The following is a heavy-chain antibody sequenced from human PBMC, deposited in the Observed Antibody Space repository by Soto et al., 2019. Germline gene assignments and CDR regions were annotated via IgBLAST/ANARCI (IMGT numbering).Heavy chain of an antibody. Sequence: GASVKVSCKASGYTFTGYYMQWVRQAPGQGLEWMGWINPNSGGTNYAEKFQGWVTMSRDTSISTAYMELSRLRSDDTAVYYCARNPGVAAAASYCYYGMDVWGQGTTVTVSS. CDR3: ARNPGVAAAASYCYYGMDV. V-gene: IGHV1-2*04. CDR1: GYTFTGYY. CDR2: INPNSGGT. D-gene: IGHD6-13*01. J-gene: IGHJ6*02.